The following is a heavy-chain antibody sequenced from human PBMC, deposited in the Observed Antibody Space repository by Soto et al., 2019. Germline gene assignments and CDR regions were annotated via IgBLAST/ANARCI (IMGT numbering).Heavy chain of an antibody. CDR3: ARGNDFWSGSISGGYYFDY. V-gene: IGHV1-46*01. Sequence: WASVKVSCKASGYTFTSYYMHWVRQAPGQGLEWMGIINPSGGSTSYAQKFQGRVTMTRDTSTSTVYMELSSLRSEDTAVYYCARGNDFWSGSISGGYYFDYWGQGTLVTVSS. CDR1: GYTFTSYY. D-gene: IGHD3-3*01. CDR2: INPSGGST. J-gene: IGHJ4*02.